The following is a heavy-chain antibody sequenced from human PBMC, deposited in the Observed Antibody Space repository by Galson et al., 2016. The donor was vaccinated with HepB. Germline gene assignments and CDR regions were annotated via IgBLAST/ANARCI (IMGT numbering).Heavy chain of an antibody. CDR2: IDSGGDT. CDR1: GLSVSKNY. D-gene: IGHD3-3*01. V-gene: IGHV3-53*01. J-gene: IGHJ4*02. Sequence: SLRLSCAASGLSVSKNYMSWVRQAPGKGLEWVSVIDSGGDTYYADSVKGRFTISRDNSKDTVYLQMNSLRAEDTAVYYCARENYDLWSGYYFGGFDYWGQGSLVTVSS. CDR3: ARENYDLWSGYYFGGFDY.